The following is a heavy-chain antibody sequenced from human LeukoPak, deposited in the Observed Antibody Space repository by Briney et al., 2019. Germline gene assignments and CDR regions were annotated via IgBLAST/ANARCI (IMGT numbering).Heavy chain of an antibody. Sequence: GGSLRLSCAASGFTFSSYGMHWVRQAPGKGLEWEAFIRYDGSNKYYADSVKGRFTISRDNSKNTLYLQMNSLRAEDTAVYYCAKGYCSSTSCYPLDYWGQGTLVTVSS. CDR2: IRYDGSNK. CDR3: AKGYCSSTSCYPLDY. D-gene: IGHD2-2*01. CDR1: GFTFSSYG. J-gene: IGHJ4*02. V-gene: IGHV3-30*02.